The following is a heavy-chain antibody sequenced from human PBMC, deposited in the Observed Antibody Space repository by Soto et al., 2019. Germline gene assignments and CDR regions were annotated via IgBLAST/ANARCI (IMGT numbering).Heavy chain of an antibody. J-gene: IGHJ5*02. D-gene: IGHD6-6*01. Sequence: GGTLILSCAASGFTFRSHAMSWVRQAPGKGLEWVSAISGSGGITYYADSVKGRFTISRDNSKNTLFLQMNSLRAEDTALYYCTKDGEYSCSSGPFYFCSWGQGTLVTVSS. CDR3: TKDGEYSCSSGPFYFCS. CDR2: ISGSGGIT. V-gene: IGHV3-23*01. CDR1: GFTFRSHA.